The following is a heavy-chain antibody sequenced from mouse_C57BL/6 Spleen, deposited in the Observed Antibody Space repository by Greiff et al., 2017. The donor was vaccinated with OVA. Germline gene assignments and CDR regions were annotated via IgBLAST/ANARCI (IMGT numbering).Heavy chain of an antibody. CDR1: GYTFTSYW. J-gene: IGHJ1*03. CDR3: ARHYGSSYWYFDV. D-gene: IGHD1-1*01. CDR2: IDPSDSYT. Sequence: QVQLQQPGAELVMPGASVKLSCKASGYTFTSYWMHWVKQRPGQGLEWIGEIDPSDSYTNYNQKFKGKSTLTVAKSSSTAYMQLSSLTSEDSAVYYCARHYGSSYWYFDVWGTGTTVTVSS. V-gene: IGHV1-69*01.